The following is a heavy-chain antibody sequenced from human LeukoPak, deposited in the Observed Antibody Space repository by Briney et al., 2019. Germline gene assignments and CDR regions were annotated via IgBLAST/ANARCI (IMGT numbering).Heavy chain of an antibody. CDR1: GYTFTSYG. D-gene: IGHD2-2*01. Sequence: GASVKVSCKASGYTFTSYGISWVRQAPGQGLEWMGWISAYNGNTNYAQKLQGRVTMTTDTSTSTAYMELRSLRSDDTAVYYCARDSAPLVVVPAAMGGYYYGMDVWGQGTTVTVSS. CDR3: ARDSAPLVVVPAAMGGYYYGMDV. CDR2: ISAYNGNT. V-gene: IGHV1-18*01. J-gene: IGHJ6*02.